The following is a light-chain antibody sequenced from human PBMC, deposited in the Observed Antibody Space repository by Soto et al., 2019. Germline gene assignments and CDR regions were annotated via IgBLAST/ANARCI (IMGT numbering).Light chain of an antibody. CDR3: QQYGSSGT. V-gene: IGKV3-20*01. CDR1: QSVSSN. J-gene: IGKJ1*01. CDR2: GAS. Sequence: EIVMTQSPATLSVSPVERAAPSCRGSQSVSSNLAWYHQKPGQAPRLLSYGASNRATGIPDRFSGSGSGTDFTLTISRLETEDFAVYYCQQYGSSGTFGQGTKVDIK.